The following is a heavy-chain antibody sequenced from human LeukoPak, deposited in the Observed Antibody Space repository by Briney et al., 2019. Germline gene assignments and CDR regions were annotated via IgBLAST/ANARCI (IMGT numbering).Heavy chain of an antibody. CDR3: ARGWYYDSSGYFGY. Sequence: PGGSLRLSCAASGFTFSSYWMSWVRQAPGKGLEWVANIKQDGSEKYYVDSVKGRFTISRDNAKNSLYLQTNSLRAEDTAVYYCARGWYYDSSGYFGYWGQGTLVTVSS. CDR1: GFTFSSYW. CDR2: IKQDGSEK. V-gene: IGHV3-7*01. J-gene: IGHJ4*02. D-gene: IGHD3-22*01.